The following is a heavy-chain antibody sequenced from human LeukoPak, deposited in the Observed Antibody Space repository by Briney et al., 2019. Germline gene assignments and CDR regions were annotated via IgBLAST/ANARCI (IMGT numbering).Heavy chain of an antibody. V-gene: IGHV4-59*01. Sequence: SETLSLTCTISGGSISNYIWSWVRQPPGKGLECIEYMYYSDSSNYNPSLKSRVTVSVDTPKNQFSLKLSSVTAADTAVYYCARSRGYDILTGMDVWGKGTTVTISS. CDR2: MYYSDSS. CDR3: ARSRGYDILTGMDV. CDR1: GGSISNYI. J-gene: IGHJ6*03. D-gene: IGHD3-9*01.